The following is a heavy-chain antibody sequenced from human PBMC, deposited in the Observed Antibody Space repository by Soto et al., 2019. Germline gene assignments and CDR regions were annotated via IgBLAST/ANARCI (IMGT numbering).Heavy chain of an antibody. CDR3: ARRVIVVVPTAILTSTPATAAIDY. CDR2: INHSGST. D-gene: IGHD2-2*01. CDR1: GGSFSNYD. J-gene: IGHJ4*02. Sequence: PSETLSLTCAVYGGSFSNYDWSWIRQPPGKGLEWIGEINHSGSTNYNPSLKSRVTISVDTSKNQFSLKLSSVTAADTAVYYCARRVIVVVPTAILTSTPATAAIDYWGQGTLVTVSS. V-gene: IGHV4-34*01.